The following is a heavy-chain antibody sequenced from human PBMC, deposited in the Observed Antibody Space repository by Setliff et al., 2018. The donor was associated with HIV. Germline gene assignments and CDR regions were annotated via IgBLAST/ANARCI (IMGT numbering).Heavy chain of an antibody. J-gene: IGHJ1*01. V-gene: IGHV4-61*09. Sequence: SETLSLTCTVSGVSISSGSYYWSWIRQPAGKGLEWIGHIYTSGSTNYNPSLKSRVTISVDTSKHQFSLKLTSVTAADTAVYYCARDGGSGWLYFQHWGQGTLVTVSS. CDR2: IYTSGST. CDR3: ARDGGSGWLYFQH. CDR1: GVSISSGSYY. D-gene: IGHD6-19*01.